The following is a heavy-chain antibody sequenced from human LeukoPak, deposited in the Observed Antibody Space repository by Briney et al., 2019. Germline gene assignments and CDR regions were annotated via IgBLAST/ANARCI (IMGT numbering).Heavy chain of an antibody. V-gene: IGHV3-48*01. CDR1: GFTFCAVR. CDR2: ISSRSSTI. D-gene: IGHD5-18*01. CDR3: AREDEPHLRLQGDCFDA. J-gene: IGHJ5*02. Sequence: GVTLRFSAAGFGFTFCAVRRNRLPQAPGKGWKGFFYISSRSSTIYYADSVKSRFTISRDNAKNSLYLQMNSLRAEDTAVYDCAREDEPHLRLQGDCFDAWGQGTLVTVSS.